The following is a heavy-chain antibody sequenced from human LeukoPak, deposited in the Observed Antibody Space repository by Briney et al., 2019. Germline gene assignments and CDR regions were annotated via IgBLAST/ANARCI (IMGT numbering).Heavy chain of an antibody. Sequence: SVEVSCKASGGTFSSYAISWVRQAPGQGFEWMGGIIPIFGTANYAQKFQGRVTITADESTSTAYMELSSLRSEDTAVYYCARDGSYYDFWSGYYRTPLYYYYYYMDVWGKGTTVTVSS. V-gene: IGHV1-69*13. D-gene: IGHD3-3*01. CDR2: IIPIFGTA. J-gene: IGHJ6*03. CDR1: GGTFSSYA. CDR3: ARDGSYYDFWSGYYRTPLYYYYYYMDV.